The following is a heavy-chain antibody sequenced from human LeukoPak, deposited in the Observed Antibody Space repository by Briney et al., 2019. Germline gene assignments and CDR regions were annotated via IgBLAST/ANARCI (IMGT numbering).Heavy chain of an antibody. CDR1: GYSISSGYY. CDR2: IKQDGSEK. Sequence: PSETLSLTCTVSGYSISSGYYWGWIRQPPGKGLEWVANIKQDGSEKYYVDSVKGRFTISRDNAKNTLYLQMNSLRAEDTAVYYCAREALDYDSSGHGGFDYWGQGTLVTVSS. CDR3: AREALDYDSSGHGGFDY. J-gene: IGHJ4*02. V-gene: IGHV3-7*01. D-gene: IGHD3-22*01.